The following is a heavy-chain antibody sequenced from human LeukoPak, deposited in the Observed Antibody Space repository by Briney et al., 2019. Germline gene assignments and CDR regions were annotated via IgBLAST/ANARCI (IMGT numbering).Heavy chain of an antibody. V-gene: IGHV4-34*01. Sequence: SETLSLTCAVYGGSFSGYYWSWIRQPPGKGLEWIGEINHSGSTNYNPSLKSRVTISVDTSKNQFSLKLSSVTAADTAVYYCARGTPRGSSWSPFDYWGQGTLVTVSS. CDR1: GGSFSGYY. J-gene: IGHJ4*02. CDR3: ARGTPRGSSWSPFDY. D-gene: IGHD6-6*01. CDR2: INHSGST.